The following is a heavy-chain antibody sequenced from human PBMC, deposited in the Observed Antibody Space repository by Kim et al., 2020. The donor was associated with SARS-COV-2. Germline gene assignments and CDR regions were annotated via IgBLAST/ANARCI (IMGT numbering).Heavy chain of an antibody. V-gene: IGHV1-69*13. J-gene: IGHJ6*02. CDR2: IIPIFGTA. Sequence: SVKVSCKASGGTFSSYAISWVRQAPGQGLEWMGGIIPIFGTANYAQKFQGRVTITADESTSTAYMELSSLRSEDTAVYYCARVSRVVVIAPEMSWNYYYYGMDVWGQGTTVTVSS. CDR3: ARVSRVVVIAPEMSWNYYYYGMDV. D-gene: IGHD2-21*01. CDR1: GGTFSSYA.